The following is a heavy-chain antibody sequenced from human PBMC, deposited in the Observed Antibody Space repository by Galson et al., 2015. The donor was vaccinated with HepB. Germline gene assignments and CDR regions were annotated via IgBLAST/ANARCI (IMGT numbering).Heavy chain of an antibody. CDR1: GFSFNYFP. Sequence: SLRLSCAVSGFSFNYFPMHWVRQAPGKGLEWVAVISYTGSYTGYADFGRGRFTISRDNSKNALYLQMNSLRVDDTALYYCVRPSGAGAGDYQNAYFDLWGRGTLVTVSS. V-gene: IGHV3-30-3*01. J-gene: IGHJ2*01. CDR3: VRPSGAGAGDYQNAYFDL. CDR2: ISYTGSYT. D-gene: IGHD4-17*01.